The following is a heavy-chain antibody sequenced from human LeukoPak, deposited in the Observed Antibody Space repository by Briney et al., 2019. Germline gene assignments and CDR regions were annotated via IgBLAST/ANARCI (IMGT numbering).Heavy chain of an antibody. J-gene: IGHJ4*02. D-gene: IGHD6-13*01. CDR3: ARVGPRIAAAGTDY. CDR1: GFTFSSYA. V-gene: IGHV3-30*04. CDR2: ISYDGSNK. Sequence: GGSLRLSCAASGFTFSSYAMHWVRQAPGKGLEGVEVISYDGSNKYCADSVRGRFTISRDNSKNTLYLQMNSLRAEDTAVYYCARVGPRIAAAGTDYWGQGTLVTVSS.